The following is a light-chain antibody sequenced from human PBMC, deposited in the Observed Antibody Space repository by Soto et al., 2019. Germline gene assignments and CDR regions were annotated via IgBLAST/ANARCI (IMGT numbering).Light chain of an antibody. CDR1: QSVSSS. Sequence: ETVLTQSPGTVSLSPGEGATLSCRASQSVSSSYIAWYQQRPGQTPSLLIYGASTRATGIPDRFSGSGSGTEFTLTISSLQSEDFAVYYCQQYNNWPITFGQGTRLEIK. V-gene: IGKV3D-15*01. CDR3: QQYNNWPIT. CDR2: GAS. J-gene: IGKJ5*01.